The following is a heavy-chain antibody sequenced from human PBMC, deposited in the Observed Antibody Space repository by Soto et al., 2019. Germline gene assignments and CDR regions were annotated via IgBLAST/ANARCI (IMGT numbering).Heavy chain of an antibody. CDR2: ISYDGDNK. CDR1: GFTFSSHG. J-gene: IGHJ4*02. CDR3: AKDRDVVSDHFEY. D-gene: IGHD2-15*01. Sequence: QVQLVESGGGVVQPGRSLRLSCAASGFTFSSHGMHWVRQVPGQGLDWVAVISYDGDNKYYADSVKGQFTISRDNSKNTLFLQMNGLRTEDTAVYYCAKDRDVVSDHFEYWGRGTLVTVSS. V-gene: IGHV3-30*18.